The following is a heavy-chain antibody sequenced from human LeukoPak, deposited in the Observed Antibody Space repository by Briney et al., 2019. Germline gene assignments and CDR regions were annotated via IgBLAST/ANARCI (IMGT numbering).Heavy chain of an antibody. Sequence: KPSETLSLTCTVSGGSISSSNYYWGWIRQPPGKGLEWIGNMYYGGSTHYNPSLKSRVTISVDTSKNQFSPKLNSVTAADTAVYYCATLSWYIVTAAFDIWGQGTLVTVSS. CDR2: MYYGGST. CDR3: ATLSWYIVTAAFDI. CDR1: GGSISSSNYY. V-gene: IGHV4-39*07. D-gene: IGHD6-13*01. J-gene: IGHJ3*02.